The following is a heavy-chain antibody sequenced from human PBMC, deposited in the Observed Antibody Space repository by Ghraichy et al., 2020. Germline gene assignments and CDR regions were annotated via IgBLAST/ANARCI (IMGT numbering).Heavy chain of an antibody. Sequence: ASVKVSCKASGYTFTGYYMHWVRQAPGQGLEWMGWINPNSGGTNYAQKFQGRVTMTRDTSSSTAYMELSRLRSDDTAVYYCARVTGWLQSAGFDYWGQGTMVTVSS. CDR3: ARVTGWLQSAGFDY. J-gene: IGHJ4*02. CDR1: GYTFTGYY. D-gene: IGHD5-24*01. CDR2: INPNSGGT. V-gene: IGHV1-2*02.